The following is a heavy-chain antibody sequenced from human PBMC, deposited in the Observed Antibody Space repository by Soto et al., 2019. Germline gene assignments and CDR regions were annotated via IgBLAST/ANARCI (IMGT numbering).Heavy chain of an antibody. CDR1: GSTFTRYG. J-gene: IGHJ4*02. Sequence: QVQLMQSGSEVTKPGASVKVSCKATGSTFTRYGITWVRQAPGQGLEWMGWIRGDSSDTDHAQRLQGRFTMSTDPYTTTAYMELRNLRSDDTAKYYCATGGRYCTSTDCRTCFDFWGQGTLVTVSS. V-gene: IGHV1-18*01. CDR3: ATGGRYCTSTDCRTCFDF. CDR2: IRGDSSDT. D-gene: IGHD2-2*01.